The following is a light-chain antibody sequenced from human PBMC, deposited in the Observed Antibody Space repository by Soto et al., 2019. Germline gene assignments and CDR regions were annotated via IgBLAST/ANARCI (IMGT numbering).Light chain of an antibody. CDR3: QQYGSSPNT. J-gene: IGKJ5*01. V-gene: IGKV3-20*01. Sequence: ENVLTQSPGTLSLSPGERATLSGRASQSVSSNFLAWYQQKPGQAPRLLIYGASSRATGIPDRFSGGGSGTDFTLTISRLEPEDFAVYSCQQYGSSPNTFGQGTRLEIK. CDR2: GAS. CDR1: QSVSSNF.